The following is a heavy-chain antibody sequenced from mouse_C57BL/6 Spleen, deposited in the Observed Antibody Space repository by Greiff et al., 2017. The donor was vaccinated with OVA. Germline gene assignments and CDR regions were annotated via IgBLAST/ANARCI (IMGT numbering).Heavy chain of an antibody. CDR2: ISDGGSYT. D-gene: IGHD4-1*01. Sequence: EVKLQESGGGLVKPGGSLKLSCAASGFTFSSYAMSWVRQTPEKRLEWVATISDGGSYTYYPDNVKGRFTISRDNAKNNLYLQMSHLKSEDTAMYYCARERRTGTRYFDVWGTGTTVTVSS. CDR3: ARERRTGTRYFDV. J-gene: IGHJ1*03. V-gene: IGHV5-4*01. CDR1: GFTFSSYA.